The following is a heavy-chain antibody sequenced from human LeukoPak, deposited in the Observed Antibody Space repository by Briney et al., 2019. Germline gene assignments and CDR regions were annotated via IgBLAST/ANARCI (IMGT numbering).Heavy chain of an antibody. CDR1: GGTFSSYA. Sequence: ASVKVSCKASGGTFSSYAISWVRQAPGQGLEWMGWINPNSGGTNYAQKFQGRVTMTRDTSISTAYMELSRLRSDDTAVYYCARVAYLTTSFDAFDIWGQGTMVTVSS. CDR2: INPNSGGT. D-gene: IGHD4-17*01. V-gene: IGHV1-2*02. J-gene: IGHJ3*02. CDR3: ARVAYLTTSFDAFDI.